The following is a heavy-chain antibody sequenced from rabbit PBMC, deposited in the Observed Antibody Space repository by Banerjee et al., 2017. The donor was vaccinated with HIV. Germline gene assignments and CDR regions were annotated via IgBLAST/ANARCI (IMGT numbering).Heavy chain of an antibody. CDR2: IYTGSGNT. V-gene: IGHV1S45*01. J-gene: IGHJ3*01. D-gene: IGHD6-1*01. CDR3: AREDSANAAFDL. Sequence: QEQLVESGGGLVQPGGSLTLSCKGSGFDFSSYGVSWVRQAPGKGLEWIGCIYTGSGNTYYASWAKGRFTISKTSSTTVTLQMTSLTAADTATYFCAREDSANAAFDLWGQGTLVTVS. CDR1: GFDFSSYG.